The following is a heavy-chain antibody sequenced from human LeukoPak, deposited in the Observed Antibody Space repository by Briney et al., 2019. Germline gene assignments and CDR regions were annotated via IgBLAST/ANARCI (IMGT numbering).Heavy chain of an antibody. V-gene: IGHV4-39*01. Sequence: SETLSLTCTVSGGSISSSSYYWGWIRQPPGKGLEWIGSIYYSGSTYYNPSLKSRVTISVDTSKNQFSLKLSSVTAADTAVYYCARGLMYRGIAAAAPAEYFQHWGQGTLVTVSS. CDR3: ARGLMYRGIAAAAPAEYFQH. D-gene: IGHD6-13*01. CDR1: GGSISSSSYY. CDR2: IYYSGST. J-gene: IGHJ1*01.